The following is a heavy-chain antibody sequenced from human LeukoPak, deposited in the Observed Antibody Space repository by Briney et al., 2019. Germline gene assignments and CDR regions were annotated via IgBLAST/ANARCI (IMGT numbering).Heavy chain of an antibody. CDR3: ARGVYDYVWGSYRGGYYFDY. Sequence: SETLSLTCAVYGGSFSGYYWSWIRQPPGKGLEWIGEINHSGSTNYNPSPKSRVTISVDTSKNQFSLKLSSVTAADTAVYYCARGVYDYVWGSYRGGYYFDYWGQGTLVTVSS. CDR1: GGSFSGYY. D-gene: IGHD3-16*02. CDR2: INHSGST. V-gene: IGHV4-34*01. J-gene: IGHJ4*02.